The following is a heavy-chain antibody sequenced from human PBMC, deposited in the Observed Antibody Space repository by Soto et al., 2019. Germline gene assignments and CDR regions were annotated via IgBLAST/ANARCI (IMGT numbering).Heavy chain of an antibody. CDR3: AREAQYDRYYYYGMDV. Sequence: SGFTFTNAWMNWVRQAPGRALEWVGRITSKAAGGTTDYAAPVKGRFSISRDDSKTTLYLQMNSLRAEDTAVYYCAREAQYDRYYYYGMDVWGQGTTVTVSS. D-gene: IGHD3-16*01. V-gene: IGHV3-15*07. CDR1: GFTFTNAW. CDR2: ITSKAAGGTT. J-gene: IGHJ6*02.